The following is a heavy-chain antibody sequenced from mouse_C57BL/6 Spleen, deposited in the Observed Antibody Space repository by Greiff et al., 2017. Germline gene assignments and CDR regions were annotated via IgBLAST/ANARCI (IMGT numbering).Heavy chain of an antibody. Sequence: QVQLQQPGPELVKPGASVKISCKASGYAFSSSWMTWVKQRPGKGLEWIGQIYPGDGGTNYNGKFKGKATLTVDKSSSPAYMHLSSLTSEDSAVYFCARWDYQAECGLGYWGHGALVPVS. CDR2: IYPGDGGT. CDR1: GYAFSSSW. D-gene: IGHD3-2*02. J-gene: IGHJ3*01. V-gene: IGHV1-82*01. CDR3: ARWDYQAECGLGY.